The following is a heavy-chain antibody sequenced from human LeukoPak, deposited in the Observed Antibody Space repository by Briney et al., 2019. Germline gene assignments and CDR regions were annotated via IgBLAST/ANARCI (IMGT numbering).Heavy chain of an antibody. Sequence: PSETLSLTCTVSGSSISSSSYYWGWIRQPPGKGLECIGNIYYSGSTYYNPSLKSRVTISVDTSKNQFSLKPTSVTAADTAVYYCARFYSSDWEVFDYWGQGTLVTVSS. J-gene: IGHJ4*02. CDR2: IYYSGST. CDR3: ARFYSSDWEVFDY. CDR1: GSSISSSSYY. V-gene: IGHV4-39*01. D-gene: IGHD6-19*01.